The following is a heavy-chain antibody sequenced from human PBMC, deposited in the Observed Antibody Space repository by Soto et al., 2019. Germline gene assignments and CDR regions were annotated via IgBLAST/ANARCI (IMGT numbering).Heavy chain of an antibody. V-gene: IGHV3-33*01. D-gene: IGHD2-2*01. CDR3: ARDPDCISTSCYPYFDY. CDR1: GFTFSSYG. Sequence: QVQLVESGGGVVQPGRSLRLSCAASGFTFSSYGMHWVRQAPGKGLEWVAVIWYDGSNKYYADSVKGRFTISRDNSKNTLYLQMNSLRAEDTAVYYCARDPDCISTSCYPYFDYWGQGTLVTVSS. CDR2: IWYDGSNK. J-gene: IGHJ4*02.